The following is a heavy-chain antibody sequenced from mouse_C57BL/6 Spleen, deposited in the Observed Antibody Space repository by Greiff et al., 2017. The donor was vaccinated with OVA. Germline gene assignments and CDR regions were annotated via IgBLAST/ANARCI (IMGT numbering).Heavy chain of an antibody. CDR3: ARDGYDVGYFDY. CDR1: GFTFSDYY. V-gene: IGHV5-16*01. J-gene: IGHJ2*01. Sequence: EVKLMESEGGLVQPGSSMKLSCTASGFTFSDYYMAWVRQVPEKGLEWVANINYDGSSTYYLDSLKSRFIISRDNAKNILYLQMSSLKSEDTATYDCARDGYDVGYFDYWGQGTTLTVSS. CDR2: INYDGSST. D-gene: IGHD2-2*01.